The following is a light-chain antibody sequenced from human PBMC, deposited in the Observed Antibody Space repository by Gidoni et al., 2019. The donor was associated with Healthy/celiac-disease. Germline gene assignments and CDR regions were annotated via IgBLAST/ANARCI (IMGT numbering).Light chain of an antibody. J-gene: IGKJ1*01. CDR2: GAS. CDR3: QQYAGSPQT. Sequence: EIVLPQSPGTLSLSPGERATLSCRASQSVSSSYLAWYQQKAVQAPRLLIYGASSRATGIPDRFSGSGSGTDFTLTSSRLEPEDFALYYCQQYAGSPQTFGQGTKLEMK. CDR1: QSVSSSY. V-gene: IGKV3-20*01.